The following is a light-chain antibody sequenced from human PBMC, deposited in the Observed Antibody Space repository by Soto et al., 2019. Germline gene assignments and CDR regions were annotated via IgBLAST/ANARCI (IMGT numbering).Light chain of an antibody. V-gene: IGLV2-14*03. Sequence: QSALTQPASVSGSPGQSITISCTGTSSDVGGYNYVSWYQQHPGKAPKLMIYDVSNRPSGVSNRFSGSRSGNTASLTISGLQAEDEAHYYCSSYTGSTTHVIFGGGTKLTVL. CDR1: SSDVGGYNY. CDR2: DVS. CDR3: SSYTGSTTHVI. J-gene: IGLJ2*01.